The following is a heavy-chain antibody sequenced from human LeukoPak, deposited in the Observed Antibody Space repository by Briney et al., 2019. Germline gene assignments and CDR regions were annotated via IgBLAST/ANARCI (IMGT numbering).Heavy chain of an antibody. J-gene: IGHJ4*02. CDR1: GFVVSSNS. CDR3: ARDVVGNSYTG. Sequence: GGSLRLSCAASGFVVSSNSMSWVRQAPGKGLEWVSILYSGGSTYYADSVKGRFTISRDNSKNTLYLQMNSLRVEDTAAYYCARDVVGNSYTGWGQGTLVTVSS. CDR2: LYSGGST. D-gene: IGHD3-16*02. V-gene: IGHV3-53*01.